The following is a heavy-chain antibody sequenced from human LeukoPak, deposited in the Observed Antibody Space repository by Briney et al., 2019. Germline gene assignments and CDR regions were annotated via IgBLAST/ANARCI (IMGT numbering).Heavy chain of an antibody. V-gene: IGHV1-69*05. CDR3: ARGNSGYGYNWFDP. CDR1: GGTFSNYA. J-gene: IGHJ5*02. D-gene: IGHD5-12*01. CDR2: IIPIFGTA. Sequence: SVKVSCKASGGTFSNYAINWVRPAPGQGLEWMGGIIPIFGTANYAQNFQGRVTITTDESTSTAYMELSSLRSEDTAVYYCARGNSGYGYNWFDPWGQGTLVTVSS.